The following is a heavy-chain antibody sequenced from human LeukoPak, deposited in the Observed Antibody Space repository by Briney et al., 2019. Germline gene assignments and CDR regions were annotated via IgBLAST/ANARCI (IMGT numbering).Heavy chain of an antibody. CDR1: GGSISSYY. D-gene: IGHD3-10*01. V-gene: IGHV4-59*08. CDR2: IYYSGST. J-gene: IGHJ6*02. Sequence: PSETLSLTCTVSGGSISSYYWSWIRQPPGKGLEWIGYIYYSGSTNYNPSLKSRVTISVDTSKNQFSLKLSSVTAADTAVYYCARLPPGSYYNPYYYYGMDVWGQGTTVTVSS. CDR3: ARLPPGSYYNPYYYYGMDV.